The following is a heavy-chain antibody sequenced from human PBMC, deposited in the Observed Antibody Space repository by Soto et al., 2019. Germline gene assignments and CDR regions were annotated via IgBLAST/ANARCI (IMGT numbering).Heavy chain of an antibody. D-gene: IGHD3-9*01. CDR2: ISSNGGST. CDR3: VKGYYDILTGSQPSQYYYYYGMDV. Sequence: GGSLRLSCSASGFTFSSYAMHWVRQAPGKGLEYVSAISSNGGSTYYADSVKGRFTISRDNSKNTLYLQMSSLRAEDTAVYYCVKGYYDILTGSQPSQYYYYYGMDVWGQGTTVTVSS. CDR1: GFTFSSYA. J-gene: IGHJ6*02. V-gene: IGHV3-64D*08.